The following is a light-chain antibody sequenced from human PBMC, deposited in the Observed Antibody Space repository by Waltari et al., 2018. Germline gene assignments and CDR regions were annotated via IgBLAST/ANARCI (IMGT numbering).Light chain of an antibody. J-gene: IGLJ3*02. CDR2: EVS. CDR3: SSYAGSNNWV. V-gene: IGLV2-8*01. CDR1: SSDVGRYNY. Sequence: QSALTQPPSASGSPGQSVTISCTGTSSDVGRYNYVSWYQQHPANAPKFLIYEVSTRPSGVPDRFSGAKSGNAASLTVSGLQAEDEADYYCSSYAGSNNWVFGGGTKLTVL.